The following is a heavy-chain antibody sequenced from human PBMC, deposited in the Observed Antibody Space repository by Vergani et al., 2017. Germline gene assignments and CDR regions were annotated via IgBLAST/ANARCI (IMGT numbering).Heavy chain of an antibody. D-gene: IGHD1-26*01. CDR2: IWYDGSNK. CDR3: GGDRRGSYYRGGGYFDY. V-gene: IGHV3-33*01. Sequence: QVQLVESGGGVVQPGRSLRLSCAASGFTFSSYGMHWVRQAPGKGLEWVAVIWYDGSNKYYADSVKGRFTISRDNSKNTLYLQMNSLRAEDTAVYYCGGDRRGSYYRGGGYFDYWGQGTLVTVSS. CDR1: GFTFSSYG. J-gene: IGHJ4*02.